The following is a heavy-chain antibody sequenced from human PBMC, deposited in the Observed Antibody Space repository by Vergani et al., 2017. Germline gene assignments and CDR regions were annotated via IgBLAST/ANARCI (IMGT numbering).Heavy chain of an antibody. V-gene: IGHV4-4*01. Sequence: QVQLQESGPRLVKPPGTLSLPCAVSGDSIPSRSFALVRQPPGKGLEWIVEIVGTGTANYNPSLKSRVTISIDKANNQFSLNLTSVTAADTALYFCAEQVTHSYTWKYWGQGALVTVSS. CDR2: IVGTGTA. J-gene: IGHJ4*02. CDR3: AEQVTHSYTWKY. D-gene: IGHD1-26*01. CDR1: GDSIPSRS.